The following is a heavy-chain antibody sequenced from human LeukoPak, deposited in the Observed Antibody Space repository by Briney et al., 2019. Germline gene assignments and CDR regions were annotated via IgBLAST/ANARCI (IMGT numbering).Heavy chain of an antibody. J-gene: IGHJ6*03. V-gene: IGHV4-34*01. CDR3: ARVRWESADYYYYMDV. Sequence: PSETLSLTCAVYGGTFSGYYWSWIRQPPGKGLEWIGEINHSGNTNYNPSPKSRVTISIDTSKNQFSLKLSSVTAADTAIYYCARVRWESADYYYYMDVWGKGTTVTVSS. D-gene: IGHD1-26*01. CDR2: INHSGNT. CDR1: GGTFSGYY.